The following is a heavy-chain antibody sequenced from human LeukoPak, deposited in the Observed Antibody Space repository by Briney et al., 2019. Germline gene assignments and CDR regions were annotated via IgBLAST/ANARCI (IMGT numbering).Heavy chain of an antibody. CDR2: IFWNDDK. CDR3: AHIVLGDNWFDP. D-gene: IGHD3-10*02. V-gene: IGHV2-5*01. J-gene: IGHJ5*02. CDR1: GFSLTTTTMG. Sequence: SGPTLVNPTQTLTLTCTFSGFSLTTTTMGVGWIGQPPGKALEWLALIFWNDDKRYSPSLTSRLTVIKDTSKNQVVLTMTNMDPVDTATYFCAHIVLGDNWFDPWGQGTLVTVSS.